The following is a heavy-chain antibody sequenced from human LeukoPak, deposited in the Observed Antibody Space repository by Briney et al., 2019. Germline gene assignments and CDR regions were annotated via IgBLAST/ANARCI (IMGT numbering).Heavy chain of an antibody. CDR3: ARGGNYWPQWWFDP. D-gene: IGHD1-26*01. Sequence: SSETLSLTCAVYGGSFSGYYWSWIRQPPGKGLEWIGETNHSGSTNYNPSLKSRVTISVDTSKNQFSLKLSSATAADTAVYYCARGGNYWPQWWFDPWGRGTLVSVSS. CDR1: GGSFSGYY. J-gene: IGHJ5*02. V-gene: IGHV4-34*01. CDR2: TNHSGST.